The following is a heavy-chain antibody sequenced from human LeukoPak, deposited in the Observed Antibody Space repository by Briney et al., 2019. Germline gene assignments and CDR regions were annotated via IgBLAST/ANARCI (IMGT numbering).Heavy chain of an antibody. V-gene: IGHV3-7*01. D-gene: IGHD3-9*01. Sequence: PGGSLRLSCAASGFTFSSYWMSWVRQAPGKGLEWVANKKQEGREKNYVDSVKGRLTISRDNAKNSLYLQMNSLRAEDTAVYYCARDLRITIYKPYYYGMDVWGQGTTVTVSS. CDR3: ARDLRITIYKPYYYGMDV. CDR2: KKQEGREK. J-gene: IGHJ6*02. CDR1: GFTFSSYW.